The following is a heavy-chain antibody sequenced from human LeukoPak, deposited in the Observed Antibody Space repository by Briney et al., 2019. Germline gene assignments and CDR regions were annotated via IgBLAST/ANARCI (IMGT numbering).Heavy chain of an antibody. CDR2: IYSGGST. CDR3: VRIGYSSNSLGIDF. CDR1: GFTVSRNY. J-gene: IGHJ4*02. V-gene: IGHV3-66*01. Sequence: GGSLRLSCAASGFTVSRNYMNWVRQAPGKGLEWVSVIYSGGSTYYADSVRGRFTISRDNSKNTLYLQMNSLRAEDTAVYYCVRIGYSSNSLGIDFWGQRTLVTVSS. D-gene: IGHD5-18*01.